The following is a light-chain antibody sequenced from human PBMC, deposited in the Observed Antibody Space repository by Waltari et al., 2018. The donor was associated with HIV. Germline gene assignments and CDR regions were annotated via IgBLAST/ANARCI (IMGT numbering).Light chain of an antibody. Sequence: QSVLTQPPSVSGAPGQRVTLSCTGSRSNIGTHQVHWYQQLPGTAPRLLMYNTNSRPSGVPDRFSGSKSGTSASLAINGLQAEDEADYYCQSSDSTLSGSVFGGGTKLTVL. CDR1: RSNIGTHQ. J-gene: IGLJ2*01. CDR2: NTN. V-gene: IGLV1-40*01. CDR3: QSSDSTLSGSV.